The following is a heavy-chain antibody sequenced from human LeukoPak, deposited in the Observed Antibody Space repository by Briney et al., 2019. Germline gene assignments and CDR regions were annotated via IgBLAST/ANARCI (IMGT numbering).Heavy chain of an antibody. Sequence: GGSLRLSCAASGFTFSSYWMHWVRQAPGKGLVWVSRTNSDGSSTSYADSVKGRFTISRDNAKNTLYLQMNSLRAEDTAVYYCARDRCSGGSCYSWGMDVWGQGTTVTVSS. CDR3: ARDRCSGGSCYSWGMDV. CDR2: TNSDGSST. V-gene: IGHV3-74*01. D-gene: IGHD2-15*01. CDR1: GFTFSSYW. J-gene: IGHJ6*02.